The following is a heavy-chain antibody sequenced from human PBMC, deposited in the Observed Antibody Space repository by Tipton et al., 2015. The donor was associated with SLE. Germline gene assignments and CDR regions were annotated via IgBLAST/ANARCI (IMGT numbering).Heavy chain of an antibody. CDR3: ARFRDEYYYYAIDV. Sequence: TLSLTCTVSGASISSYYWSWIRQPAGKGLEWIGRICSSGSTNFFPSLQSRVTISVDRSKNQFSLKLSSVTAADTAVYYCARFRDEYYYYAIDVWGQGTTVTVSS. J-gene: IGHJ6*02. CDR1: GASISSYY. V-gene: IGHV4-4*07. CDR2: ICSSGST.